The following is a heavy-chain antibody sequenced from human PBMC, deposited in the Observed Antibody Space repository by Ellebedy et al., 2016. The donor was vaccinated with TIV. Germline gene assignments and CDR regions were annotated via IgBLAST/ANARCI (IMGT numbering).Heavy chain of an antibody. CDR3: VRDQSGDNGGWSPFDY. V-gene: IGHV4-38-2*02. CDR1: GYSLSSGYY. J-gene: IGHJ4*02. D-gene: IGHD6-19*01. CDR2: ISYEGKT. Sequence: SETLSLTCNVSGYSLSSGYYWGWIRQSPGKGLEWIGSISYEGKTYYNPSLKSRVVMSVGASRSQFSLQLSSVTAADTAVFYCVRDQSGDNGGWSPFDYWGQGTLVTVSS.